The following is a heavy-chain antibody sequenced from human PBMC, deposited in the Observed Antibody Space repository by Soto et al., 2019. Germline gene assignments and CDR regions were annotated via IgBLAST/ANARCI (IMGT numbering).Heavy chain of an antibody. Sequence: SVRVSCKASGDTFGRFTINWVRQAPGQGLEWMGGIKPISDITNYAQRFQGRVTFTADASTSTVYLELSSLRSEDTAMYYCARDPSTINKLIGVWFDPWGQGTLVTVSS. CDR2: IKPISDIT. D-gene: IGHD4-4*01. CDR3: ARDPSTINKLIGVWFDP. CDR1: GDTFGRFT. V-gene: IGHV1-69*13. J-gene: IGHJ5*02.